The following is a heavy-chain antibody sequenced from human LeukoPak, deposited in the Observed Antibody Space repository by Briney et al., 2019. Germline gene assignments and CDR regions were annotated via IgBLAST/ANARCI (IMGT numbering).Heavy chain of an antibody. CDR2: IYYSGST. J-gene: IGHJ4*02. Sequence: SETLSLTCTVSGGSISSYYWSWIRQPPGKGLEWIGYIYYSGSTNYNPSLKSRVTISVDTSKNQFSLKLSSVTAADTAVYYCARHVSTRNILWWDTQTNFDYWGQGTLVTVSS. CDR3: ARHVSTRNILWWDTQTNFDY. V-gene: IGHV4-59*01. D-gene: IGHD2-21*01. CDR1: GGSISSYY.